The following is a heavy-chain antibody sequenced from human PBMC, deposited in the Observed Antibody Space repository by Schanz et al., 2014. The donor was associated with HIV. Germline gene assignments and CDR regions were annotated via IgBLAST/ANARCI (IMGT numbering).Heavy chain of an antibody. J-gene: IGHJ6*01. Sequence: EVQLLESGGGLVQPGGSLRLSCTGTGLESFGSYGMAWVRQAPGTGLEWVSSVRNTGDQTHYADSVRGRFTISRDNARNTMFLQMSGLMPEDSAVYYCATQLXNTDFWGQGTPVTVSS. CDR1: GLESFGSYG. CDR2: VRNTGDQT. CDR3: ATQLXNTDF. V-gene: IGHV3-23*01. D-gene: IGHD3-10*01.